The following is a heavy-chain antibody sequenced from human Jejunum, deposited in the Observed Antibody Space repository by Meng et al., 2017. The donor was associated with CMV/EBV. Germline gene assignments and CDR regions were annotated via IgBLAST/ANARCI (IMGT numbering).Heavy chain of an antibody. CDR2: INVNSGDT. Sequence: CNPSAYTFTVYPIHGPRQAPGQGLEWMGRINVNSGDTYYAQKFQGRVTMTRDTSISTAYMELSGLKSDDTAIYYCARDNWGSDYWGQGTLVTVSS. D-gene: IGHD7-27*01. CDR3: ARDNWGSDY. J-gene: IGHJ4*02. V-gene: IGHV1-2*06. CDR1: AYTFTVYP.